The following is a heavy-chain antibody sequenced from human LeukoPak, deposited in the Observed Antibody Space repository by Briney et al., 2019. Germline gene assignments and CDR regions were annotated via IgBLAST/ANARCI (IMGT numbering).Heavy chain of an antibody. V-gene: IGHV4-61*02. CDR3: ARPAGYFGSDALDI. CDR2: IYTSGST. D-gene: IGHD3-10*01. Sequence: SETLSLTCTVSGGSISSGSYYWSWIRQPAGKGLEWIGRIYTSGSTNYNPSLKSRVTISVDTSKNQFSLKLSSVTAADTAVYYCARPAGYFGSDALDIWGQGTMVTVSS. J-gene: IGHJ3*02. CDR1: GGSISSGSYY.